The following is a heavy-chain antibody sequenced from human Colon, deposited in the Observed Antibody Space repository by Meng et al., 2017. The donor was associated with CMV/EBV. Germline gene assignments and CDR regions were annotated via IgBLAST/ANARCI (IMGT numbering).Heavy chain of an antibody. CDR1: GFIFGDYA. Sequence: GGSLRLSCAASGFIFGDYAMTWVRQAPGKGLEWVASIIGSGFYTYYADSVKGRFTISRDNSKNTLYLQMNSLRAEDTAVYYCAKDRGEYFDYWGQGTLVTVSS. D-gene: IGHD3-10*01. CDR2: IIGSGFYT. V-gene: IGHV3-23*01. J-gene: IGHJ4*02. CDR3: AKDRGEYFDY.